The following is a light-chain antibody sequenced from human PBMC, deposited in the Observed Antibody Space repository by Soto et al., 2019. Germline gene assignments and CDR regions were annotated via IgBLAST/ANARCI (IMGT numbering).Light chain of an antibody. CDR3: AAWDDSLSGVV. CDR1: SSNIGSNY. CDR2: RNN. Sequence: QSVLTQPPSASETPGQRVTISCSGSSSNIGSNYVYWYQHLPGTAPKLPIYRNNQRPSGVPDRFSGSKSGTSASLAISGLRSEDEADYYCAAWDDSLSGVVFGGGTKVTV. V-gene: IGLV1-47*01. J-gene: IGLJ2*01.